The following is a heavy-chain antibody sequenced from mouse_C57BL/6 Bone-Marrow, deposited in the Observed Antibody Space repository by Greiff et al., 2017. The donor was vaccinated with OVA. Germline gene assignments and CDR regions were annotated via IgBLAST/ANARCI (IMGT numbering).Heavy chain of an antibody. CDR2: INPGSGGT. V-gene: IGHV1-54*02. CDR1: GYAFTNYL. CDR3: ARELPFDY. Sequence: VQLQQSGAELVRPGTSVKVSCKASGYAFTNYLIEWVKQRPGQGLEWIGVINPGSGGTNYNEKFKGKATLTADTSSNTAYMQLSSLTTEDSAIYYCARELPFDYWGQGTTLTVSS. J-gene: IGHJ2*01.